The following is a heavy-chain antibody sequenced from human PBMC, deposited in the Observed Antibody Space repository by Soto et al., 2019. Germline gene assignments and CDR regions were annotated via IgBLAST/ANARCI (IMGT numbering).Heavy chain of an antibody. CDR2: ISAYNGNT. CDR3: ARDTYYYDISGYYSYAFDI. CDR1: GYTFTSYF. Sequence: ASVKVSCKASGYTFTSYFISWVRQAPGQGLEWMGWISAYNGNTNYAQKLQGRVTMTTDTSTSTAYMELRSLRSDDTAVYYCARDTYYYDISGYYSYAFDIWGQGTMVTVSS. D-gene: IGHD3-22*01. J-gene: IGHJ3*02. V-gene: IGHV1-18*01.